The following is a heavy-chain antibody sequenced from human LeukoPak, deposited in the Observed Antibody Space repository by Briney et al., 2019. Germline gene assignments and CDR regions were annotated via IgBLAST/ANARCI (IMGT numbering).Heavy chain of an antibody. V-gene: IGHV1-46*01. CDR2: INPSGGST. Sequence: ASVKVSCKASGYTFTSYYMHWVRQAPGQGLEWMGIINPSGGSTSYAQKFQGRVTMTTDTSTSTAYMELRSLRSDDTAVYYCARAMIVVVPAAILEGWFDPWGQGTLVTVSS. CDR1: GYTFTSYY. J-gene: IGHJ5*02. CDR3: ARAMIVVVPAAILEGWFDP. D-gene: IGHD2-2*02.